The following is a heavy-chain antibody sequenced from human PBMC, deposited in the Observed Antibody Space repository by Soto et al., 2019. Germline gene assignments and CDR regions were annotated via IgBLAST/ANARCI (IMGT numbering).Heavy chain of an antibody. CDR3: ARGVGSGSYYNQYKWFDP. D-gene: IGHD3-10*01. CDR1: GYTLTNYG. Sequence: QVQLVQSGGEVKKTGASVKVSCKASGYTLTNYGISWVRQAPGQGLEWMGWINVYNGNTKYAQKVQGRVTMTTDTSTSTAYMELRSLRSDDTAVYYCARGVGSGSYYNQYKWFDPWGQGTQVTVSS. V-gene: IGHV1-18*01. J-gene: IGHJ5*02. CDR2: INVYNGNT.